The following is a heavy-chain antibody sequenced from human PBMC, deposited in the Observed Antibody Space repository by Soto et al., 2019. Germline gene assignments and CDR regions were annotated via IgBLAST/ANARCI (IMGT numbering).Heavy chain of an antibody. D-gene: IGHD1-1*01. CDR3: VRRRQMESGNDYGLDV. CDR1: GVSLTTADTW. V-gene: IGHV4-30-4*01. J-gene: IGHJ6*02. CDR2: YHSGGST. Sequence: QVQLQESGSGLVKPSQSLSLTCTVSGVSLTTADTWWSWIRQSPGKGLEFIGYYHSGGSTYYYASFRSRLIISADTSNSQFSLKLSSGTVADTAVYFFVRRRQMESGNDYGLDVWGQGTTVTVSS.